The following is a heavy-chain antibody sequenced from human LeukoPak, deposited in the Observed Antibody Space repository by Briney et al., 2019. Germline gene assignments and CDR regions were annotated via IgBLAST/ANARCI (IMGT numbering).Heavy chain of an antibody. CDR2: FDPEDGET. J-gene: IGHJ3*02. Sequence: ASVKVSCKVSGYTLTELSMHWVRQAPGKGLEWMGGFDPEDGETIYAQKFQGRVTITADESTSTAYMELSSLRSEDTAVYYCARDTEAAVLQEGAFDIWGQGTMVTVSS. CDR1: GYTLTELS. V-gene: IGHV1-24*01. D-gene: IGHD6-13*01. CDR3: ARDTEAAVLQEGAFDI.